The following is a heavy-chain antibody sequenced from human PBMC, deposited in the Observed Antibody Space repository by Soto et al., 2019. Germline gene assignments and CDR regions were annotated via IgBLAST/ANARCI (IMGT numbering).Heavy chain of an antibody. J-gene: IGHJ4*02. CDR2: IHGSGGSA. D-gene: IGHD4-17*01. V-gene: IGHV3-23*01. CDR3: ARGRDRDTVTTFDY. CDR1: GFTFSSYA. Sequence: EVQWLESGGGLLQRGGALRLSCAASGFTFSSYAMNWVRQAPGKGMEWVSVIHGSGGSAYYEESVKGRFTISTDNSKNTVFLQMNSLRVEDTAIYFCARGRDRDTVTTFDYWGQGALVTVSP.